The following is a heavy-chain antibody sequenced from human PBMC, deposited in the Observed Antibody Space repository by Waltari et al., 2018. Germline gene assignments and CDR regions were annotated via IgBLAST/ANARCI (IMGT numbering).Heavy chain of an antibody. CDR3: ATLSYTAWGNAFDI. CDR2: VDPEDGET. D-gene: IGHD3-16*01. CDR1: GYTFPDYY. V-gene: IGHV1-69-2*01. Sequence: EVQLVQSGAEVKKPGATVKISCKASGYTFPDYYMHWVQQAPGKGLEWMGRVDPEDGETIYAEKFQGRVTITADTSTDTAYMELSSLRSEDTAVYYCATLSYTAWGNAFDIWGQGTMVTVSS. J-gene: IGHJ3*02.